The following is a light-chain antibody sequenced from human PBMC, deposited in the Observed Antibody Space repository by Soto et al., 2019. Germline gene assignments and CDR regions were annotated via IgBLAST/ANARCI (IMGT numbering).Light chain of an antibody. CDR1: PSVSIN. CDR3: QQYNNWPPIT. V-gene: IGKV3-15*01. J-gene: IGKJ5*01. Sequence: EVVMTQSPATLSVSPGERATLSCRASPSVSINLAWYQQRPGQAPRHLIYGASTRATGIPVRLSASGSGTEFTLTISSLQSEDFAVYYCQQYNNWPPITFGQGTRLEIK. CDR2: GAS.